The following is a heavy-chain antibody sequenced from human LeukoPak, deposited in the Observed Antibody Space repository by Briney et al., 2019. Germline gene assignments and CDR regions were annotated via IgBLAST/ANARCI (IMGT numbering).Heavy chain of an antibody. D-gene: IGHD3-3*01. V-gene: IGHV3-48*04. CDR2: ISSSTSTI. CDR1: GFSFSSSS. J-gene: IGHJ4*02. Sequence: PGGSPRLSCAASGFSFSSSSMNWVRQAPGKGLEWISYISSSTSTIYYADSVKGRFTISRDNAKNSLYLQMNSLRAEDTAVYYCARDLDGEDDYWGQGTLVTVSS. CDR3: ARDLDGEDDY.